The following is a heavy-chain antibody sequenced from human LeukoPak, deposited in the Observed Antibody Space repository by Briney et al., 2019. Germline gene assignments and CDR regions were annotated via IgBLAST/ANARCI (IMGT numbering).Heavy chain of an antibody. D-gene: IGHD1-1*01. V-gene: IGHV3-49*03. CDR3: TRDRGAYNLYDY. CDR2: IRSKAYGETA. Sequence: GGSLRLSCTTSGFTFGDYAMSWIRQAPGKGLEWVGFIRSKAYGETADYAASVKGRFTISRDDSKAIAYLQMNSLKTEDTAVYHCTRDRGAYNLYDYWGQGTLVAVSS. CDR1: GFTFGDYA. J-gene: IGHJ4*02.